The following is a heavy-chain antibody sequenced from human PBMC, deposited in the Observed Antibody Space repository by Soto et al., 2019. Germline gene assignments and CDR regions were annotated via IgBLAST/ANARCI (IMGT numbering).Heavy chain of an antibody. J-gene: IGHJ4*02. D-gene: IGHD3-10*01. Sequence: EVQLVESGGGLVKPGGSLRLSCEASGFTFSNAWMTWVRQAPGKGLEWVGRIKSKTDGGTTDYAAPVKGRFTISRDDSKNTLYLQMNSLKTEDTAVYYCTIQNARGVPDYWGQGTLVTVSS. CDR2: IKSKTDGGTT. CDR3: TIQNARGVPDY. V-gene: IGHV3-15*07. CDR1: GFTFSNAW.